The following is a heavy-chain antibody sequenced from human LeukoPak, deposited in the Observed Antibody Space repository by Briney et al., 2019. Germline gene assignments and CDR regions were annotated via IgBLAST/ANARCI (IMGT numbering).Heavy chain of an antibody. CDR3: ARDHQDAFDI. D-gene: IGHD2-2*01. J-gene: IGHJ3*02. V-gene: IGHV3-23*01. CDR1: GFTFNSYA. CDR2: ISTGGGST. Sequence: GGSLRLSCAASGFTFNSYAVSWVRQAPGKGLECVSLISTGGGSTYYADSVKGRFTISRDNSKNTLYLQMNSLRAEDTAVYYCARDHQDAFDIWGQGTMVTVSS.